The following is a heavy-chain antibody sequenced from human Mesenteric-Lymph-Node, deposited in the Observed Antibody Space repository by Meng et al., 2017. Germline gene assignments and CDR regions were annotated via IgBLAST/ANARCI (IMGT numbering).Heavy chain of an antibody. CDR1: GGSISGFY. J-gene: IGHJ5*02. Sequence: SETLSLTCNVSGGSISGFYWSWIRQTAGKGLEWIGRIYPSGSTNYNPSLTSLESRITMSVDTSKNQFSLKLTSVTAADTAVYYCARGGYYQSGAYYNGWFDPWGRGTLVTVSS. D-gene: IGHD3-10*01. V-gene: IGHV4-4*07. CDR2: IYPSGST. CDR3: ARGGYYQSGAYYNGWFDP.